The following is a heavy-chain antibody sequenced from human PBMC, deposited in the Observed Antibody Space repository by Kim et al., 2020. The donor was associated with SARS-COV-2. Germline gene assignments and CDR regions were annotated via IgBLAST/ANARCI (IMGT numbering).Heavy chain of an antibody. CDR3: AKPGVLGGSYSSYYYYGMDV. CDR1: GFTFGSYG. J-gene: IGHJ6*02. V-gene: IGHV3-33*06. D-gene: IGHD1-26*01. CDR2: IWYDGSNK. Sequence: GGSLRLSCAASGFTFGSYGMHWVRQAPGKGLEWVAVIWYDGSNKYYADSVKGRFTISRDNSKNTLYLQMNSLRAEDTAVYYCAKPGVLGGSYSSYYYYGMDVWGQGTTVTVSS.